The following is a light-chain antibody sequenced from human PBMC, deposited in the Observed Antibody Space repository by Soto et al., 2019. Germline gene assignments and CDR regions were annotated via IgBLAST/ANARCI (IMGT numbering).Light chain of an antibody. J-gene: IGLJ1*01. CDR1: TGPVTSGHY. CDR2: DTD. Sequence: QAVVTQEPSVTVSPGGTATLTCDSSTGPVTSGHYPYWFQQKPGQAPTTLIFDTDKRHSWTPARFSGALLGGKAALTLSGAQPDDEAEYYCLLSYHGGPYVFGTGTKLTVL. V-gene: IGLV7-46*01. CDR3: LLSYHGGPYV.